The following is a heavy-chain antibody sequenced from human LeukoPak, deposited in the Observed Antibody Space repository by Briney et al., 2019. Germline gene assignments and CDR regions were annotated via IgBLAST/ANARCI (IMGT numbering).Heavy chain of an antibody. CDR1: GASISAYS. Sequence: SETLSLTCTVSGASISAYSWSWIRQPAGKGLEWIGCIHYSGNTHCNPSLESRVTLSVDTSKNQFSLKLSSVTAADTAVYYCARHGRESRYFDWLLYYIDHWGQGALVTVSS. V-gene: IGHV4-59*08. J-gene: IGHJ4*02. CDR3: ARHGRESRYFDWLLYYIDH. D-gene: IGHD3-9*01. CDR2: IHYSGNT.